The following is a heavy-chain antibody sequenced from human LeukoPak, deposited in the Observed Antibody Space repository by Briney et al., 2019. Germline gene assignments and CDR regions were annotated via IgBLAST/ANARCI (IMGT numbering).Heavy chain of an antibody. V-gene: IGHV3-48*03. J-gene: IGHJ4*02. CDR1: GFTLGSYE. D-gene: IGHD4-23*01. Sequence: PGGSLRLSCAVSGFTLGSYEMNWVRQAPGKGLEWVSYISSGGSTIYYADSVKGRFTISRDNAKNSLYLQMNSLRAEDTAVYYCARDYGGNYRAHIDYWGQGTLVTVSS. CDR3: ARDYGGNYRAHIDY. CDR2: ISSGGSTI.